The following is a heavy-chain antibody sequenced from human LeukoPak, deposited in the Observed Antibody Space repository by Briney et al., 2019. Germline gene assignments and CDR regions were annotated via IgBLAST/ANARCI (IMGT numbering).Heavy chain of an antibody. CDR2: ISSSSSYI. D-gene: IGHD6-19*01. CDR3: ARERRHSSGLDY. V-gene: IGHV3-21*01. Sequence: GGSLRLSCAASGFTFSSYSMNWVRQAPGKGLKWDSSISSSSSYIYYADSVKGRFTISRDNAKDSLYLQMNSLRAEDTAVYYCARERRHSSGLDYWGQGTLVTVSS. CDR1: GFTFSSYS. J-gene: IGHJ4*02.